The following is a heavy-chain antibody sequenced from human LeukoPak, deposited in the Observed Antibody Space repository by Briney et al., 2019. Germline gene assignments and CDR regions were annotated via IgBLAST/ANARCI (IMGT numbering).Heavy chain of an antibody. Sequence: GGSLRLSCAASGFTFSSYWMHWVRQAPGKGLVWVSRINSDGSSTSYADSVKGRSTISRDNAKNTLYLQMNSLRAEDTAVYYCARGRRDGYTNRGYWGQGTLVTVSS. D-gene: IGHD5-24*01. CDR3: ARGRRDGYTNRGY. J-gene: IGHJ4*02. V-gene: IGHV3-74*01. CDR2: INSDGSST. CDR1: GFTFSSYW.